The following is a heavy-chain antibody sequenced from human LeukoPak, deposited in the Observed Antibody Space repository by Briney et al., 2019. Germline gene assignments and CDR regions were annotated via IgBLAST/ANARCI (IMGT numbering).Heavy chain of an antibody. J-gene: IGHJ4*02. CDR3: ARVPGRTRYFDS. Sequence: GGSLRLSCAASGFTFTCCWMSWVRQTPGKGLEWVASIKQDGREKFYADSVQGRFTISRDNAKNSLYLQVNSLRAEDTAVYYCARVPGRTRYFDSWGQGILVTASS. V-gene: IGHV3-7*01. CDR1: GFTFTCCW. CDR2: IKQDGREK. D-gene: IGHD1-26*01.